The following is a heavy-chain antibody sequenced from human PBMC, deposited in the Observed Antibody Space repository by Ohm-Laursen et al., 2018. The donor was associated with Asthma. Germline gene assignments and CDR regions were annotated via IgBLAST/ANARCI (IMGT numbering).Heavy chain of an antibody. CDR1: GYSLSSNA. CDR2: IYIRNT. D-gene: IGHD2-21*01. CDR3: VRDVVDRFNF. J-gene: IGHJ4*02. V-gene: IGHV1-18*04. Sequence: ASVKFSCKASGYSLSSNAISWVRQAPGQRPEWMGWIYIRNTNYAPKFRDRITLSTDTSTNTAYMDLRSLRSDDTAVYYCVRDVVDRFNFWGQGSLVIVSS.